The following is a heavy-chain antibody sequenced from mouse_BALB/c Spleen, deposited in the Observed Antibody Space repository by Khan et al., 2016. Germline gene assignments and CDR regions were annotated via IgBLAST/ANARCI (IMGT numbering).Heavy chain of an antibody. CDR3: AREGLRRGFAY. Sequence: EVELVESGGGLVKPGGSLKLSCAASGFTFRDYYMYWVRQTPEKRLEWVATISDGGSCTYYPDSVKGRFTISRDNAKNNLYLQMSSLKSEDTAMYYCAREGLRRGFAYWGQGTLVTVSA. D-gene: IGHD2-4*01. V-gene: IGHV5-4*02. J-gene: IGHJ3*01. CDR2: ISDGGSCT. CDR1: GFTFRDYY.